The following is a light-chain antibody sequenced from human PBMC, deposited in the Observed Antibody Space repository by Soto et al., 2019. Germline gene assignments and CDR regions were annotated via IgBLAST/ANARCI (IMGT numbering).Light chain of an antibody. J-gene: IGKJ1*01. CDR1: QGIRND. Sequence: AIQITHSPGSLSASVGDRVTITGRASQGIRNDLGWYKQKQGKEPKLLIYAASSLYSGVRSRFSGSGSGTGFPLRLDSLPRDHFAPYYRLHGSGYAPPLGQGTKVDI. CDR2: AAS. CDR3: LHGSGYAPP. V-gene: IGKV1-6*01.